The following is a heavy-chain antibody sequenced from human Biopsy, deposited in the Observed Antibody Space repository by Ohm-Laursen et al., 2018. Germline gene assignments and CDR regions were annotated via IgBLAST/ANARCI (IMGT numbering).Heavy chain of an antibody. J-gene: IGHJ6*02. CDR2: ISTYNGDT. CDR1: GYTFTSYG. V-gene: IGHV1-18*01. CDR3: ARDDYYYDLDV. Sequence: ATVKISCKASGYTFTSYGIDWVRQAPGQGLEWMGWISTYNGDTNYAQRFQGRVTMTTDTSTSTAYMELRGLTSDDTAVYYCARDDYYYDLDVWAKVPRSPSP.